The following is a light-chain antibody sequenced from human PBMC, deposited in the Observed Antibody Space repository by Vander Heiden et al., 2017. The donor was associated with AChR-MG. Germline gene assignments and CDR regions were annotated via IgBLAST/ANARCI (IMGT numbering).Light chain of an antibody. V-gene: IGKV1-33*01. Sequence: DIPMTQSPSSLSASVGDRVTITCQASQDISNYLNWYQQKPGKAPKLLIYDASNLETGVPSRFSGSGSGTEFTFTISSLQPEDIATYYCQQYDNLALTFGGGTKVEIK. CDR2: DAS. CDR1: QDISNY. J-gene: IGKJ4*01. CDR3: QQYDNLALT.